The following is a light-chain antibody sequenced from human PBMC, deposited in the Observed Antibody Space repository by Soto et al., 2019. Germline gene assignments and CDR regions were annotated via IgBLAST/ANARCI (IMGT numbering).Light chain of an antibody. J-gene: IGKJ1*01. CDR3: QQSNNCPWT. CDR2: AAS. Sequence: EILMKQSPATLSLSPGERATLSFRASQRFSSKLALYQQQPGRAPRLLIYAASTRATGFPARFSVSGSATDFTLTISSLQSEDFAIYYCQQSNNCPWTFGQGTKVEIK. CDR1: QRFSSK. V-gene: IGKV3-15*01.